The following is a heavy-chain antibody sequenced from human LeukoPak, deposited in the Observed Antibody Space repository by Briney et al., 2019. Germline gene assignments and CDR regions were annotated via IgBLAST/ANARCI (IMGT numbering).Heavy chain of an antibody. V-gene: IGHV2-5*02. CDR2: IYWDDDK. D-gene: IGHD6-19*01. CDR1: GFSLSTSGVG. CDR3: AHRRAGRVAVANYFDY. J-gene: IGHJ4*02. Sequence: SGPTLVKPTQTLTLTCTFSGFSLSTSGVGVGWIRQPPGKALEWLALIYWDDDKRYSPSLKSRLTITKDTSKNQVVLTMTNMDPVDTATYYCAHRRAGRVAVANYFDYWGQGTLVTVSS.